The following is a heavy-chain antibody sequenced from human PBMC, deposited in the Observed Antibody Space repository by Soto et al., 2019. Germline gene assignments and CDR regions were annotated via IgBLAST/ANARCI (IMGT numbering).Heavy chain of an antibody. V-gene: IGHV4-59*13. CDR2: VYHTGST. D-gene: IGHD6-19*01. J-gene: IGHJ4*02. CDR3: ARRLFGSGWTLDS. Sequence: SETLSLTSDVSGASITTYYWSWIRQSPGKGLEWIGNVYHTGSTDYNSSLRSRVTISVDTSKNQFSLNMNSVTAADTAVYYCARRLFGSGWTLDSWGQGALVTVSS. CDR1: GASITTYY.